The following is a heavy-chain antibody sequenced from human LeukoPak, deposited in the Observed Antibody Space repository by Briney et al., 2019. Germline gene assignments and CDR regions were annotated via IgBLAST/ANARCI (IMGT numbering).Heavy chain of an antibody. CDR2: INNSGGST. D-gene: IGHD6-13*01. V-gene: IGHV3-23*01. CDR1: AFTFSSYA. J-gene: IGHJ4*02. Sequence: AGGSLRLSCAASAFTFSSYAMSWVRQAPGKGLKCVSAINNSGGSTYSADSVQGRFTISRDNSKNTVYLQMDNLRAEDSAMYYCAKAHSISWPYAFDSWGQGTLVTVSS. CDR3: AKAHSISWPYAFDS.